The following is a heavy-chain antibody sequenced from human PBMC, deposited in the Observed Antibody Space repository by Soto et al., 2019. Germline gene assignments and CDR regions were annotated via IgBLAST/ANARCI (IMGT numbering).Heavy chain of an antibody. CDR2: INAGNGNT. Sequence: QVQLVQSGAEVKKPGASVKVSCKASGYTFTSYAMHWVRQAPGQRLEWMGWINAGNGNTKYSQKFQGRVTITRDTSRGTGYMELSSLRSEDTAVYYCARDNGPAHLDYWGQGTLVTVSS. CDR3: ARDNGPAHLDY. V-gene: IGHV1-3*01. J-gene: IGHJ4*02. D-gene: IGHD2-2*01. CDR1: GYTFTSYA.